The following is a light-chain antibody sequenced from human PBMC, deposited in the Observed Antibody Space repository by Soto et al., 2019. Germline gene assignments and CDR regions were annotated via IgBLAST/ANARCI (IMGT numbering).Light chain of an antibody. J-gene: IGKJ3*01. CDR2: DAS. V-gene: IGKV3-11*01. CDR3: QQRINWPFT. CDR1: QSVSSY. Sequence: EIVLTQSPATLSLSPGERATLSCRASQSVSSYLAWYQQKPDQAPRLLIYDASNRATGIPARFSGSGSGTDFTLTISSLEPEDFAVYYCQQRINWPFTFGPGTKVDIK.